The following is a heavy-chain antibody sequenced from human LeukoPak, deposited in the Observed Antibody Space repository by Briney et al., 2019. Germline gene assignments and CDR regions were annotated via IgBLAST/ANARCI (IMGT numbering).Heavy chain of an antibody. CDR1: GFTFTDVW. CDR2: IISISGGGTS. D-gene: IGHD1-26*01. J-gene: IGHJ4*02. Sequence: GGSLRLSCTASGFTFTDVWMSWVRQVPGKGLEWVGRIISISGGGTSDYPAAVKGRFATSRDDSKNTLYLQMNSLKTEDTAVYYCARRSVGSYGRYYFDYWGQGTLVTVSS. V-gene: IGHV3-15*01. CDR3: ARRSVGSYGRYYFDY.